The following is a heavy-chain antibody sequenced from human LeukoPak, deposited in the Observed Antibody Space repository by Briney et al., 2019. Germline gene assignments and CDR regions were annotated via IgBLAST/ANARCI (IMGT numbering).Heavy chain of an antibody. CDR2: INPNSGGT. CDR3: ARVRSSSGHNWFDP. Sequence: GASVKVSCKASGYTFTGYYIHWVRQAPGQGLEWMGWINPNSGGTNYAQKFQGRVTMTRDTSISTAYMELSRLRSDDTAVYYCARVRSSSGHNWFDPWGQGTLVTVSS. V-gene: IGHV1-2*02. D-gene: IGHD6-6*01. CDR1: GYTFTGYY. J-gene: IGHJ5*02.